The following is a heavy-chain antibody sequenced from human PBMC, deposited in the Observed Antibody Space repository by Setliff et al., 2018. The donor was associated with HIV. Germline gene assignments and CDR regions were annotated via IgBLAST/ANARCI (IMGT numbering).Heavy chain of an antibody. V-gene: IGHV3-48*01. CDR1: GLTFTNYA. CDR3: ARDFCGSSCSSGYGYFDH. CDR2: ISPSSTII. D-gene: IGHD2-15*01. J-gene: IGHJ4*02. Sequence: GGSLRLSCAVSGLTFTNYAMNWVRQAPGKGLEWVSYISPSSTIIYYPDSVKGRFTTSRDNARNSLYLEMNSLRADDTAVYYCARDFCGSSCSSGYGYFDHWGQGTLVTVS.